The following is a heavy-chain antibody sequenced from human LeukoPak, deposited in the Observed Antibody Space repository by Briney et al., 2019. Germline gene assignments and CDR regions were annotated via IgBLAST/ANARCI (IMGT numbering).Heavy chain of an antibody. Sequence: QPGGSLRLSCAASGFTVYSNYMSWVRQAPGKGLEWVSVIYSGGSTYYADSVKGRFTISRDNSKNTLYLQMNSLRAEDTAAYYCARLITMIVVVSDAVDIWGQGTMVTVSS. D-gene: IGHD3-22*01. CDR3: ARLITMIVVVSDAVDI. CDR1: GFTVYSNY. J-gene: IGHJ3*02. V-gene: IGHV3-53*01. CDR2: IYSGGST.